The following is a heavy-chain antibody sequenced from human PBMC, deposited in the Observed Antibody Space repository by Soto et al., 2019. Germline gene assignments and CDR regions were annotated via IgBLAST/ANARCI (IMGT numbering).Heavy chain of an antibody. Sequence: GGSLRLSCAASGFTFSSYWMHWVRQAPGKGLVWVSRINSDGSSTSYADSVKGRFTISRDNAKNTLYLQMNSLRAEDTAVYYCAREIWSGYLYYYYYMDVWGKGTTATVSS. J-gene: IGHJ6*03. D-gene: IGHD3-3*01. V-gene: IGHV3-74*01. CDR3: AREIWSGYLYYYYYMDV. CDR1: GFTFSSYW. CDR2: INSDGSST.